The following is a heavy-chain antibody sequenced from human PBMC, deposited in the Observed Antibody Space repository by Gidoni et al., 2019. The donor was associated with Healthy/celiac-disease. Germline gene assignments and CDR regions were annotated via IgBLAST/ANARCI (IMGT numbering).Heavy chain of an antibody. CDR1: GYSISSGYY. CDR2: IYHSGST. D-gene: IGHD4-17*01. V-gene: IGHV4-38-2*02. J-gene: IGHJ4*02. CDR3: ARVPDGDYVVE. Sequence: QVQLQESGPGLVKPSETLSLTCTVSGYSISSGYYWGWIRQPPGKGLEWIGSIYHSGSTYYNPSLKSRVTISVDTSKNQFSLKLSSVTAADTAVYYCARVPDGDYVVEWGQGTLVTVSS.